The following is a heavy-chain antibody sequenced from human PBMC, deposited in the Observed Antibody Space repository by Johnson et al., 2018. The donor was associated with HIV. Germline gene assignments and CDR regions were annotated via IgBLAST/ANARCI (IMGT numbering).Heavy chain of an antibody. CDR3: AKARDYDSSGYYYGAFDI. V-gene: IGHV3-74*02. J-gene: IGHJ3*02. Sequence: VQLVESGGGLVQPGGSLRLSCTASGINFGSYWMHWFRQAPGKGLVWVSHIKSDWCYPNSADSVKGRFTISRDNAKNSLYLQMNSLRAEDTALYYCAKARDYDSSGYYYGAFDIWGQGTMVTVSS. D-gene: IGHD3-22*01. CDR1: GINFGSYW. CDR2: IKSDWCYP.